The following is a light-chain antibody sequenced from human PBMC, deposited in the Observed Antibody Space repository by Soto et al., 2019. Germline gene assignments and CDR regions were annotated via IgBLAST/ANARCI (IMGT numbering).Light chain of an antibody. CDR1: QSVTNSY. V-gene: IGKV3-20*01. CDR3: QQYYRSLT. CDR2: DAS. Sequence: EIVLTQSPGTLSLSPGERATLSCRASQSVTNSYLAWYQQKPGQAPRLFIYDASRRATGIPDRFSGSGSGTDFTLTISRLQPEEFAVYYCQQYYRSLTFGGGTKVEIK. J-gene: IGKJ4*01.